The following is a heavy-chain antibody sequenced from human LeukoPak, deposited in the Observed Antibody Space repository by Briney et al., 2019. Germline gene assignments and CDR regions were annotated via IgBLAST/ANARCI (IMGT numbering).Heavy chain of an antibody. CDR2: IYYSGGT. Sequence: PSETLSLTCTVSGGSISGYYLTWIRQPPGKGLEWIGSIYYSGGTYYNPSLKSRVTISVDTSKNQFSLKLNSVTAADTAVYYCVRPGDSSGYYYGFEYWGQGTLVTVSS. D-gene: IGHD3-22*01. J-gene: IGHJ4*02. CDR1: GGSISGYY. CDR3: VRPGDSSGYYYGFEY. V-gene: IGHV4-39*01.